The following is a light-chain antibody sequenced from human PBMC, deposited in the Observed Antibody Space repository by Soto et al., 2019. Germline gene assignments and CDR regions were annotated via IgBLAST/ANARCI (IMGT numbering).Light chain of an antibody. CDR2: GAS. Sequence: EIVLAQSPGTLSFSPGERATLSCRASQSVTNSFLAWYQQKPGQAPRLLIYGASRRATGIPDRFTGSGSGTDFTLTISRLEPEDFAVYYCQQYVSSPWAFGQGTKVDIK. V-gene: IGKV3-20*01. CDR1: QSVTNSF. CDR3: QQYVSSPWA. J-gene: IGKJ1*01.